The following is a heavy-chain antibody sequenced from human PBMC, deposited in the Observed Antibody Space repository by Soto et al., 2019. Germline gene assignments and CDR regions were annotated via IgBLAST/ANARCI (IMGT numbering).Heavy chain of an antibody. CDR3: AKDPVVAGLGGFDY. CDR2: ISYDGSNK. V-gene: IGHV3-30*18. J-gene: IGHJ4*02. D-gene: IGHD6-19*01. CDR1: GFTFSSYG. Sequence: QVQLVESGGGVVQPGRSLRLSCAASGFTFSSYGMHWVRQAPGKGLEWVAVISYDGSNKYYADSVQGRITISRDNSKDALYLQMNSLRAADAAVYCCAKDPVVAGLGGFDYWSQGTIVTVS.